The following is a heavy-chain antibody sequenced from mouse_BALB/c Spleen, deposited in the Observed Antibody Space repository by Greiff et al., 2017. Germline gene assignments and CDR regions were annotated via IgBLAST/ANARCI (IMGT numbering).Heavy chain of an antibody. CDR2: ISNLAYSI. Sequence: EVQGVESGGGLVQPGGSRKLSCAASGFTFSDYGMAWVRQAPGKGPEWVAFISNLAYSIYYADTVTGRFTISRENAKNTLYLEMSSLRSEDTAMYYCARVYYGSSQYYFDYWGQGTTLTVSS. CDR3: ARVYYGSSQYYFDY. J-gene: IGHJ2*01. D-gene: IGHD1-1*01. V-gene: IGHV5-15*02. CDR1: GFTFSDYG.